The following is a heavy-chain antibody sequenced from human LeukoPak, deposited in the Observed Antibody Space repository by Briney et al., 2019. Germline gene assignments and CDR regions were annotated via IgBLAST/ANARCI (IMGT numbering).Heavy chain of an antibody. V-gene: IGHV4-59*11. Sequence: PSETLSLTRTVSGDSIRSHYCAWIRQSPGKGLEWIGHIYNSATTDYNPSFKSRVTISLDTSKKQFSLKMTSVTALDSAVYYCARGGEGYNDDAFEVWGLGTAVTVSS. CDR2: IYNSATT. CDR1: GDSIRSHY. D-gene: IGHD5-24*01. J-gene: IGHJ3*01. CDR3: ARGGEGYNDDAFEV.